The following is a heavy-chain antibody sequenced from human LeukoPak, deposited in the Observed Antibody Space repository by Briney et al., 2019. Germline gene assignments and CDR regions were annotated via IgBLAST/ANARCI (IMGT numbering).Heavy chain of an antibody. CDR2: IYTGGST. V-gene: IGHV3-53*01. CDR3: ARDNSGGNLDY. J-gene: IGHJ4*02. Sequence: GGSLRLSCAASGFTVSSTYMSWVRQAPGKGLEWVSVIYTGGSTYYADSVKGRFTISRDNPKNTLYLQMNSLRAEDTAVYYCARDNSGGNLDYWGQGTLVTVSS. D-gene: IGHD4-23*01. CDR1: GFTVSSTY.